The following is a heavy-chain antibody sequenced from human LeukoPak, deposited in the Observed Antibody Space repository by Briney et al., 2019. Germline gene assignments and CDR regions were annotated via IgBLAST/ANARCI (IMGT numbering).Heavy chain of an antibody. V-gene: IGHV3-21*01. CDR1: GFTFSSFS. D-gene: IGHD6-19*01. Sequence: GGSLRLSCAASGFTFSSFSMHWVRQSPGKGLEWVSSITGRSSYISYADSVKGRFTVSRDNAKNSLHLHMNSLRAEDTAVYYCARAVSGSVPVWGQGTLVSVSS. J-gene: IGHJ4*02. CDR3: ARAVSGSVPV. CDR2: ITGRSSYI.